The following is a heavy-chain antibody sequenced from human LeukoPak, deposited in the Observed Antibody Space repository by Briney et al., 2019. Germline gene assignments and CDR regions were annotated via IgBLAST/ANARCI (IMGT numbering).Heavy chain of an antibody. Sequence: ASVKVPCKASGYTFTAYYMHWVRQAPGQGLEWMGWINPNSGGTNYAQKFQGRVTMTRDTSISTAYMELSRLTSDDTAVYYCARGMYYYDSSGSGPIQHWGQGTLVTVSS. J-gene: IGHJ1*01. V-gene: IGHV1-2*02. CDR1: GYTFTAYY. D-gene: IGHD3-22*01. CDR2: INPNSGGT. CDR3: ARGMYYYDSSGSGPIQH.